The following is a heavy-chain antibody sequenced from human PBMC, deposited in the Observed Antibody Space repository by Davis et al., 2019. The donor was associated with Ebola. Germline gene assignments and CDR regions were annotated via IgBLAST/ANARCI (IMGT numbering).Heavy chain of an antibody. CDR2: ISYDGSNK. D-gene: IGHD2-2*01. CDR3: AKDGIVVVPAALYYYYYMDV. V-gene: IGHV3-30*18. CDR1: GFTFSSFG. Sequence: PAGSLRLSCAASGFTFSSFGMHWVRQAPGKGLEWVAVISYDGSNKYYADSVKGRFTISRDNSKNTLYLQMNSLRAEDTDVYYCAKDGIVVVPAALYYYYYMDVWGKGTTVTVSS. J-gene: IGHJ6*03.